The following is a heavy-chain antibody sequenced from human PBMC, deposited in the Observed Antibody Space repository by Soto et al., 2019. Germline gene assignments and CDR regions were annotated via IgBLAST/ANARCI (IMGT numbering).Heavy chain of an antibody. CDR2: IYSGGST. J-gene: IGHJ4*02. D-gene: IGHD2-15*01. V-gene: IGHV3-66*01. CDR1: GFTVSTNY. Sequence: EVQLVESGGGLVQPGGSLRLSCAASGFTVSTNYMSWVRQAPGKGLEWVSVIYSGGSTYYADSVKGRFTISRDNSKNTLYLQMNSLRAEDTAVYYWARESCGGGSCYSDWGQGTLVTVSS. CDR3: ARESCGGGSCYSD.